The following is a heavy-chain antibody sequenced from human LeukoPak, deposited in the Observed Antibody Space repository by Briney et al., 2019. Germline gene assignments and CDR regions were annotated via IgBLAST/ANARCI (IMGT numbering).Heavy chain of an antibody. J-gene: IGHJ6*03. CDR2: ISAYNGNT. Sequence: ASVKVPCKASGYTFTSYGISWVRQAPGQGLEWMGWISAYNGNTNYAQKLQGRVTMTTDTSTSTAYMELRSLRSDDTAVYYCARDTRKYCSGGSCYSSVCRWGGYYYMDVWGKGTTVTVSS. CDR1: GYTFTSYG. CDR3: ARDTRKYCSGGSCYSSVCRWGGYYYMDV. D-gene: IGHD2-15*01. V-gene: IGHV1-18*01.